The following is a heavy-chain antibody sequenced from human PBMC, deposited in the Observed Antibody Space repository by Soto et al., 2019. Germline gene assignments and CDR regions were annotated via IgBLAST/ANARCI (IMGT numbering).Heavy chain of an antibody. CDR2: ISSSSSVI. V-gene: IGHV3-48*02. CDR1: GFTFSSHS. Sequence: GGSLSLSCAASGFTFSSHSMNWVRQAPGKGLEWLSYISSSSSVIYYSDSVKGRFTSSSVNDKNSLFLQMNSLRDEETVVYYCAREFYRVTLVYFDYWGRGTLVTVSS. CDR3: AREFYRVTLVYFDY. J-gene: IGHJ4*01.